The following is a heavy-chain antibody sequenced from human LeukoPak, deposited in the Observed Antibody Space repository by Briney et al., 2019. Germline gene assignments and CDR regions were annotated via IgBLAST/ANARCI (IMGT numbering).Heavy chain of an antibody. CDR3: ARDQRYFVSVYGMDV. D-gene: IGHD3-9*01. J-gene: IGHJ6*02. V-gene: IGHV3-48*03. CDR1: GFTFSSYE. CDR2: ISSSGSTI. Sequence: GGSLRLSCAASGFTFSSYEMNWVRQAPGKGLEWVSYISSSGSTIYYADSVKGRFTTSRDNAKNSLYLQMNSLRAEDTAVYYCARDQRYFVSVYGMDVWGQGTTVTVSS.